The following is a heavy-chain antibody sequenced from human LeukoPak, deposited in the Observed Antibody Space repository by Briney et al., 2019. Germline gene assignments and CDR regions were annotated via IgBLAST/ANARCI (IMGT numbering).Heavy chain of an antibody. CDR3: ARVPLKDGYNFYAFDI. J-gene: IGHJ3*02. CDR1: GGSISSYY. Sequence: SETLSLTCTVSGGSISSYYWSWIRQPPGKGPEWIGYIYYSGSTNYNPSLKSRVTISVDTSKNQFSLKLSSVTAADAAVYYCARVPLKDGYNFYAFDIWGQGTMVTVSS. V-gene: IGHV4-59*01. CDR2: IYYSGST. D-gene: IGHD5-24*01.